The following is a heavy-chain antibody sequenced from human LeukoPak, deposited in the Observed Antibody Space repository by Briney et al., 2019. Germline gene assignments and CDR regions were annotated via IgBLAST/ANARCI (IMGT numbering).Heavy chain of an antibody. CDR2: INPNSGGT. CDR1: GYTFTGYY. V-gene: IGHV1-2*02. J-gene: IGHJ3*02. Sequence: GASVKVSCKASGYTFTGYYMHWVRQAPGQGLEWMGWINPNSGGTNYAQKFQGRVTMTRDTSISTAYMELSRLRSDDTAVYYCARDFDYGGNHPRGAFDIWGQGTMVTVSS. D-gene: IGHD4-23*01. CDR3: ARDFDYGGNHPRGAFDI.